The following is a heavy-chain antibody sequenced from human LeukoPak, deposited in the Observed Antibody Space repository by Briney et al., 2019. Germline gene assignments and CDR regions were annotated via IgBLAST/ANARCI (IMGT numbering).Heavy chain of an antibody. CDR3: ARGLYGSGSYRWFDP. V-gene: IGHV4-59*01. CDR1: GGSISSYY. J-gene: IGHJ5*02. CDR2: IYYSGST. Sequence: SETLSLTCTVSGGSISSYYWSWIRQPPGKGLEWVWYIYYSGSTNYNPSLKSRVTISVDTSKNQFSLKLSSVTAADTAVYYCARGLYGSGSYRWFDPWGQGTLVTVSS. D-gene: IGHD3-10*01.